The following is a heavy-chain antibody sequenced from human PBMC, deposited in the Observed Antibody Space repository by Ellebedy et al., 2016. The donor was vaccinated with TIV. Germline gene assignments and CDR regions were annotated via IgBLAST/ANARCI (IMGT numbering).Heavy chain of an antibody. CDR3: AREDSGSSRSFGY. CDR1: GFTFSSYW. Sequence: GGSLRLSCEASGFTFSSYWMHWVRQAPGKGLVWVSRINGDGSSTTYADSVKGRFTISRDNANNTLYLQMNSLRAEDTAVYYCAREDSGSSRSFGYWGQGTLVTVSS. D-gene: IGHD1-26*01. J-gene: IGHJ4*02. V-gene: IGHV3-74*01. CDR2: INGDGSST.